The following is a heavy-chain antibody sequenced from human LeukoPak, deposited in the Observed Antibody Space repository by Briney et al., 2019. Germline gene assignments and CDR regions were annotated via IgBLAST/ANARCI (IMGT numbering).Heavy chain of an antibody. D-gene: IGHD1-26*01. Sequence: GGSLRLFCAASGFTFSTYGMHWARQAPGKGLEWGAVIWYDGSNKYYADSLKGRFTISRDNSKNALFLQMNSLRVGDTAVYYCARDYTPGIVGAHDAFDIWGQGTMVTVSS. CDR2: IWYDGSNK. CDR3: ARDYTPGIVGAHDAFDI. CDR1: GFTFSTYG. V-gene: IGHV3-33*01. J-gene: IGHJ3*02.